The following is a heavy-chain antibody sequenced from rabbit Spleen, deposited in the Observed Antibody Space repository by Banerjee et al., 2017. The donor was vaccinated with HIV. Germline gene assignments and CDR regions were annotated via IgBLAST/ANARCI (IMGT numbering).Heavy chain of an antibody. CDR2: IYGGGGKTT. V-gene: IGHV1S45*01. CDR1: GIDLMSNA. J-gene: IGHJ4*01. Sequence: QEQLKETGGGLVQPGGSLTLSCKASGIDLMSNAMSWVRQAPGKGLEWIGDIYGGGGKTTYYANWAKGRFTITKSSSTTVTLQMTSLTAADTATYFCARGGAVGGVYPYFNLWGQGTLVTVS. CDR3: ARGGAVGGVYPYFNL. D-gene: IGHD2-1*01.